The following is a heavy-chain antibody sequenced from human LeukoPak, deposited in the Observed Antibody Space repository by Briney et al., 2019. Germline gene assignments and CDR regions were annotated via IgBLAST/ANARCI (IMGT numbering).Heavy chain of an antibody. CDR2: INPDSGGT. Sequence: GASVKVSCKASGYTFTGHYMHWVRQAPGQGHEWMGWINPDSGGTNYAQKFQGRVTMTRDTSISTAYMELSRLRSDDSAVYYCASLNLPDSSGYYDDWGQGTLVTVSS. J-gene: IGHJ4*02. CDR1: GYTFTGHY. D-gene: IGHD3-22*01. V-gene: IGHV1-2*02. CDR3: ASLNLPDSSGYYDD.